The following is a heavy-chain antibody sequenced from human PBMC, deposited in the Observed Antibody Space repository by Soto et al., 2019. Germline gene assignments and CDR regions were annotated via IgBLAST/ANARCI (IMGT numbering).Heavy chain of an antibody. J-gene: IGHJ4*02. CDR1: GYTFTSYA. CDR2: INAGNGNA. V-gene: IGHV1-3*01. CDR3: ARDEDGTYEFDY. D-gene: IGHD3-22*01. Sequence: ASVKVSCKASGYTFTSYAMHWVRQAPGQRLEWMGWINAGNGNAKYSQKFQGRVTITRDTSASTAYMEMNSLRADDTAVYFCARDEDGTYEFDYWGQGTLVTVSS.